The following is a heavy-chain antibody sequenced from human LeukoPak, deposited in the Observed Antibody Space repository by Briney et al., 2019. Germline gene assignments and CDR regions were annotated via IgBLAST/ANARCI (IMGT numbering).Heavy chain of an antibody. CDR2: ISGSGGST. D-gene: IGHD2-21*02. CDR3: AKTGGLCGGDCYDY. J-gene: IGHJ4*02. CDR1: GFTFSNYV. V-gene: IGHV3-23*01. Sequence: GGSLRLSCVASGFTFSNYVMSWVRQAPGKGLEWVSTISGSGGSTDYADSVKGRFTISRDNSKNTQYLQMNSLRVEDTALYYCAKTGGLCGGDCYDYWGQGTLVTVSS.